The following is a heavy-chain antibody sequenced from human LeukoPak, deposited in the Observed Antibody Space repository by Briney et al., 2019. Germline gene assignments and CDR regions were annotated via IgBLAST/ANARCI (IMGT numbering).Heavy chain of an antibody. Sequence: ASVKVSCKASGYTFTGYYMHWVRQAPGQGLEWMGWINPNSGGTNYAQKFQGRVTMTRDTSISTAYMELSRLRSDDTAVYYCARDRYGGNFLTLIYWGQGTLVTASS. V-gene: IGHV1-2*02. D-gene: IGHD4-23*01. CDR3: ARDRYGGNFLTLIY. CDR2: INPNSGGT. J-gene: IGHJ4*02. CDR1: GYTFTGYY.